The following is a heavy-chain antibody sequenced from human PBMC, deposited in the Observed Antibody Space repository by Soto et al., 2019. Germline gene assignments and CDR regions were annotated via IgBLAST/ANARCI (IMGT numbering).Heavy chain of an antibody. Sequence: QVQLVQSGAEVKKPGASVKVSCKASGYTFTSYAMHWVRQAPGQRLEWIGWINAGNGNTKYSQKFQGRVTITRDTSASTAYMELSSLRSEDTAVYYCAREGYYDSSGYYDAFDIWGQGTMVTVSS. J-gene: IGHJ3*02. CDR2: INAGNGNT. CDR3: AREGYYDSSGYYDAFDI. V-gene: IGHV1-3*01. D-gene: IGHD3-22*01. CDR1: GYTFTSYA.